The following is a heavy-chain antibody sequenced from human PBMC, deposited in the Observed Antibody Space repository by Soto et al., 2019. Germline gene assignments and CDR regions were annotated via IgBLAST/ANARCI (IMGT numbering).Heavy chain of an antibody. V-gene: IGHV4-4*07. CDR2: IYTSGST. Sequence: SETLSLTCTVSGGSISSYYWSWIRQPAGKGLEWIGRIYTSGSTNYNPSLKSRVTMSVDTSKNQFSLKLSSVTAADTAVYYCARDQSAYYDFWSGYLGSEFYYYGMDVWGQGTTVTVSS. CDR1: GGSISSYY. D-gene: IGHD3-3*01. J-gene: IGHJ6*02. CDR3: ARDQSAYYDFWSGYLGSEFYYYGMDV.